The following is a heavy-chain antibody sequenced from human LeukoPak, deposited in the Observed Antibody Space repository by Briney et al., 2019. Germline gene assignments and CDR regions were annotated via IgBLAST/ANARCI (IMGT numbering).Heavy chain of an antibody. J-gene: IGHJ5*02. D-gene: IGHD4-17*01. CDR3: ARDSYGDYPNWFDP. CDR2: ISSSSSYI. Sequence: PGGSLRLSCAASGFTFSSYSMNWVRQAPGKGLEWVSSISSSSSYIYYADSVKGRFTISRDNAKNSLYLQMNSLRAEDTAVYYCARDSYGDYPNWFDPWGQGTLVTVSS. V-gene: IGHV3-21*01. CDR1: GFTFSSYS.